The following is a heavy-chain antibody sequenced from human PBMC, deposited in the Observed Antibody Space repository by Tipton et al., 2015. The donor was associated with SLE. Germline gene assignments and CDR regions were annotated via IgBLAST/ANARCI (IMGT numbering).Heavy chain of an antibody. V-gene: IGHV3-7*01. Sequence: SLRLSCASSEFTFSNYAMHWVRQAPGKGLEWGANIHMDGIDKNYVDSVKGRFAISRDNAKNSLYLEMNSLRVEDTAIYYCAKTNWLDSWGQGTLVTVSS. CDR2: IHMDGIDK. CDR1: EFTFSNYA. J-gene: IGHJ5*01. CDR3: AKTNWLDS.